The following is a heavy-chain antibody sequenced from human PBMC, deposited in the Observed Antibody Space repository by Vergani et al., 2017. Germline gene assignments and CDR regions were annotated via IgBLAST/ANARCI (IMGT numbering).Heavy chain of an antibody. CDR3: ARDSDYGDYLRVYYGMDV. D-gene: IGHD4-17*01. CDR1: GYTFTSYY. V-gene: IGHV1-69*01. J-gene: IGHJ6*02. Sequence: QVQLVQSGAEVKKPGASVKVSCKASGYTFTSYYMHWVRQAPGQGLEWMGGIIPIFGTANYAQKFQGRVTITADESTSTAYMELSSLRSEDTAVYYCARDSDYGDYLRVYYGMDVWGQGTTVTVSS. CDR2: IIPIFGTA.